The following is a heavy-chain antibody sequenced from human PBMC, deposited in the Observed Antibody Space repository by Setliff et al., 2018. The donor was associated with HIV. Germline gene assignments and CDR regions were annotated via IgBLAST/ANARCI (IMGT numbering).Heavy chain of an antibody. D-gene: IGHD5-18*01. CDR2: LNHSGGT. J-gene: IGHJ1*01. CDR3: ARGGYSYGFGRHRAYFQY. V-gene: IGHV4-34*01. Sequence: PSETLSLTCAVYGASFSGYYWSWVRQPPGKGLEWIGELNHSGGTNYNPSLKSRVTMSVDTSKNQFSLKLSSVTAADTAVFYCARGGYSYGFGRHRAYFQYWGQGTQVTVSS. CDR1: GASFSGYY.